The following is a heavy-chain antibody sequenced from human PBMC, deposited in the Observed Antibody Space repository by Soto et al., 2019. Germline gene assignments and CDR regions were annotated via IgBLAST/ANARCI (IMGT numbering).Heavy chain of an antibody. J-gene: IGHJ3*02. D-gene: IGHD3-22*01. CDR1: GYSFTNHC. Sequence: GASLKISCRGSGYSFTNHCIRCVRQMPGEGLEWMGRIDPSDSYTNYSPSFQGHVTISADKSISTAYLQWSSLKASDTAMYYCARDPVVARGGPGVNIWGQGTMVTVSS. V-gene: IGHV5-10-1*01. CDR2: IDPSDSYT. CDR3: ARDPVVARGGPGVNI.